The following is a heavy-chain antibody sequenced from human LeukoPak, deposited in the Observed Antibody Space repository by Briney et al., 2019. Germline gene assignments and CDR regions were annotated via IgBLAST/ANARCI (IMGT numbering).Heavy chain of an antibody. V-gene: IGHV1-8*02. J-gene: IGHJ4*02. Sequence: ASVKVSCKASGYTFTGYYMHWVRQATGQGLEWMGWMNANSGDTGYAQKFQGRVTMTRNTSISTAYMELSSLRSEDTAVYYCARGLQQWPRDYWGQGTLVTVSS. CDR3: ARGLQQWPRDY. CDR2: MNANSGDT. D-gene: IGHD6-19*01. CDR1: GYTFTGYY.